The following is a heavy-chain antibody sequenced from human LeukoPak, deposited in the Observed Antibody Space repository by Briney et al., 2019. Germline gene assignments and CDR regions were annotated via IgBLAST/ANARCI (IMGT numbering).Heavy chain of an antibody. D-gene: IGHD3-10*01. Sequence: SETLSLTCTVSGGSISSYYWSWIRQPPGKGLEWIGYIYYNGSTNYNPSLKSRVNISVGTSKKQFFSELSSVTAADQALVYCARRYYDGYFDYWGQGTLVTVSS. CDR3: ARRYYDGYFDY. CDR2: IYYNGST. J-gene: IGHJ4*02. CDR1: GGSISSYY. V-gene: IGHV4-59*08.